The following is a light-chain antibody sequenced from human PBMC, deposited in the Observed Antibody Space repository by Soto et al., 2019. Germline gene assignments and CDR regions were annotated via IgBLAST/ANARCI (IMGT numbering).Light chain of an antibody. Sequence: DIQMTQSPSSLSASVGDRVTITCRASQSISSYLNWYQQKPGKAPKLLIYAASSLQSGVPSRFSGSGSGTDFTLTTSSLQPEDFEPYYCQQSSSTRLTFGPGTKVDI. CDR2: AAS. V-gene: IGKV1-39*01. CDR1: QSISSY. CDR3: QQSSSTRLT. J-gene: IGKJ3*01.